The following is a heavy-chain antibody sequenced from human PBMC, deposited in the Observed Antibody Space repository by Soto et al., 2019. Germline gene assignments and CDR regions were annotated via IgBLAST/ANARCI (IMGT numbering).Heavy chain of an antibody. CDR1: GDSIGRFY. CDR3: ARDLSGTGLDI. D-gene: IGHD1-26*01. V-gene: IGHV4-4*07. CDR2: VYSTGGT. Sequence: QMQLHESGPGLVKPSETLSLTCNVSGDSIGRFYWSWIRQSAVKGLEWIGRVYSTGGTAYNPALKGRVTISLDRSNNHVSLEMNSVTPADTAVYFCARDLSGTGLDIWGRGTRVTVSS. J-gene: IGHJ6*02.